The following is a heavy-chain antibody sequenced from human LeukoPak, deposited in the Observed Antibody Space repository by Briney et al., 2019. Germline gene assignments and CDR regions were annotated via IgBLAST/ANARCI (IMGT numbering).Heavy chain of an antibody. J-gene: IGHJ4*02. CDR1: GYIFTSYW. CDR2: IYSGDSDN. D-gene: IGHD1/OR15-1a*01. CDR3: ARGHITGTRVPPTV. V-gene: IGHV5-51*01. Sequence: GGSLKISCQGSGYIFTSYWIGWVRPVPGKGVEWMGIIYSGDSDNRYSPSFQAQVTISADKSISTAYLQWSSLKASDTAMYYYARGHITGTRVPPTVWGQGTLVTVSS.